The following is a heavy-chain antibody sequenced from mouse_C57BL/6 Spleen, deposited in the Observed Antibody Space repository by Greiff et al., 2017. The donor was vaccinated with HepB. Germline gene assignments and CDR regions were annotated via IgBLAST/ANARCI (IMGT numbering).Heavy chain of an antibody. CDR2: HPGSGST. J-gene: IGHJ2*01. CDR3: VTIVKGY. D-gene: IGHD2-5*01. V-gene: IGHV1-55*01. Sequence: HPGSGSTNYNEKFKSKATLTVDTSSSTAYMQLSSLTSEDSAVYYCVTIVKGYWGQGTTLTVSS.